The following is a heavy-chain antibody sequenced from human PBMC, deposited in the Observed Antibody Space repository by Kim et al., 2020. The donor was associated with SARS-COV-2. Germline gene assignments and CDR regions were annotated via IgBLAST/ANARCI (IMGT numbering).Heavy chain of an antibody. J-gene: IGHJ6*02. CDR3: AKCTLLAANYYYYGMDV. V-gene: IGHV3-23*01. CDR1: GFTFSSYA. CDR2: ISGSGGST. Sequence: GGSLRLSCAASGFTFSSYAMSWVRQAPGKGLEWVSAISGSGGSTYYADSVKGRFTISRDNSKNTLYLQMNSLRAEDTAVYYCAKCTLLAANYYYYGMDVWGQGTTVTVSS. D-gene: IGHD2-15*01.